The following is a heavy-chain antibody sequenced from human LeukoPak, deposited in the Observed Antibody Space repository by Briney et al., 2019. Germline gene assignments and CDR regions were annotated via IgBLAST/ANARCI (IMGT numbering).Heavy chain of an antibody. CDR3: ARVLSVAGGNYFDY. D-gene: IGHD6-19*01. V-gene: IGHV4-61*01. CDR1: GGSVSSDRYY. CDR2: IYNSGST. Sequence: SETLSLTCTVSGGSVSSDRYYWSWTRQPPGKGLEWIGYIYNSGSTNYNPSLKSRVTISVDTSKNQFSLKLSSVTAADTAVYYCARVLSVAGGNYFDYWGQGTLVTVSS. J-gene: IGHJ4*02.